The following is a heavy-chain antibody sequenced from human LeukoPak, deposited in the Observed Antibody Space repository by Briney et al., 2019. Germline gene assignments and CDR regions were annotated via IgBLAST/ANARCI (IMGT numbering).Heavy chain of an antibody. J-gene: IGHJ4*02. Sequence: SETLSLTCTVSGGSISSSSYYWGWIRQPPGKGLEWIGSIYYSGSTYYNPSLKSRVTISVDTSKNQFSLKLSSVTAADTAVYYCARDSGTNDHWGQGTLVTVSS. CDR2: IYYSGST. D-gene: IGHD1-7*01. CDR1: GGSISSSSYY. CDR3: ARDSGTNDH. V-gene: IGHV4-39*07.